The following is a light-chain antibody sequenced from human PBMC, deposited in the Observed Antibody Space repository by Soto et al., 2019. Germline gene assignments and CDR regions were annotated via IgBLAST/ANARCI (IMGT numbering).Light chain of an antibody. CDR1: SSDFGDYDY. J-gene: IGLJ1*01. CDR3: SSYTGSSTLV. CDR2: EVS. Sequence: QSVLTQPASVSGSPGQSITISCTGTSSDFGDYDYVSWYLQHPGKVPKLMIYEVSNRPSGVSNRFSGSKSGNTASLTISGLQDEDEADYYCSSYTGSSTLVFGTGTKLTVL. V-gene: IGLV2-14*01.